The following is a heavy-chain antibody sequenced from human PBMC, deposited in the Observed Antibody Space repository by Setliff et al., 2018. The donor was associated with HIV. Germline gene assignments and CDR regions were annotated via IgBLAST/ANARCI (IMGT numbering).Heavy chain of an antibody. CDR1: GFAFSTYA. CDR2: ISDSGGGT. CDR3: AKVPPDRSGYSIFDY. V-gene: IGHV3-23*01. J-gene: IGHJ4*02. D-gene: IGHD3-22*01. Sequence: QAGGSLRLSCAASGFAFSTYAMSWVRQAPGKGLEWVSAISDSGGGTYYADSVKGRFTVSRDNSKYTLYLQMNSLRVEDTAVYYCAKVPPDRSGYSIFDYWGQGSLVTVSS.